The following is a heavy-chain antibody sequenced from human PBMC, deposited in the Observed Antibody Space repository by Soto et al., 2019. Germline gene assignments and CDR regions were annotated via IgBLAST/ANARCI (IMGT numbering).Heavy chain of an antibody. CDR3: ASLSTQTAMVFVDFDY. CDR1: GYSFTSYW. V-gene: IGHV5-10-1*01. J-gene: IGHJ4*02. D-gene: IGHD5-18*01. Sequence: GESLKISCKGSGYSFTSYWISWVRQMPGKGLEWMGRIDPSDSYTNYSPSFQGHVTISADKSISTAYLQWSSLKASDTSIFYFASLSTQTAMVFVDFDYWGQETQVTVSP. CDR2: IDPSDSYT.